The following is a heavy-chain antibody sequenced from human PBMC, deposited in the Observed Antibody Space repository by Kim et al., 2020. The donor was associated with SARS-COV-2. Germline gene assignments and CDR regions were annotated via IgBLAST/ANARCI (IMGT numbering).Heavy chain of an antibody. CDR3: ARLRTGGQYDILTGYYNHFFYYGMDV. Sequence: GESLKISCKGSGYSFTSYWISWVRQMPGKGLEWMGRIDPSDSYTYYSPSFQGHVTISADKSISTAYLQWSSLKASDTAMYYCARLRTGGQYDILTGYYNHFFYYGMDVWCQGTTVTVSS. CDR1: GYSFTSYW. CDR2: IDPSDSYT. V-gene: IGHV5-10-1*01. D-gene: IGHD3-9*01. J-gene: IGHJ6*02.